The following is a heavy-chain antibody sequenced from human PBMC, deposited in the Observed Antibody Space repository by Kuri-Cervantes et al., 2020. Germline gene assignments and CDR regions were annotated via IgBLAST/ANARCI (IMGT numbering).Heavy chain of an antibody. D-gene: IGHD3-22*01. CDR1: GFTFSSYS. V-gene: IGHV3-48*01. J-gene: IGHJ4*02. Sequence: LSLTCAASGFTFSSYSMNWVRQAPGKGLEWVSYISSSSSTIYYADSVKGRFTIYRDNAKNSLYLQMNSLRAEDTAVYSCAKDIGWYYYDSRGGVGADYWGQGTLVTVSS. CDR3: AKDIGWYYYDSRGGVGADY. CDR2: ISSSSSTI.